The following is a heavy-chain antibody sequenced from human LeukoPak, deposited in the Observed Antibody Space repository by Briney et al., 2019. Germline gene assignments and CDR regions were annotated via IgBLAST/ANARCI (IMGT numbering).Heavy chain of an antibody. Sequence: SETLSLTCTVSGDSNSTWYWSWLRQPPGKGLEGIGSIYYGGSSNYNPSLKSRVTISVDTSKNQFSLKLSSVIVADTAIYYCARADSGSWIDPWGQGALVTVSS. V-gene: IGHV4-59*01. D-gene: IGHD3-10*01. J-gene: IGHJ5*02. CDR2: IYYGGSS. CDR1: GDSNSTWY. CDR3: ARADSGSWIDP.